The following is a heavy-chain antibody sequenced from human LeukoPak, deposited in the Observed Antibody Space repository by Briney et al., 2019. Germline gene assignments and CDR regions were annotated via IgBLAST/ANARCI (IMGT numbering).Heavy chain of an antibody. V-gene: IGHV4-39*02. Sequence: ASETLSLTCTVSGXSXSSSSYYWGWIRXXXXKGLEWIGSIYYSGSTYYNPSLKSRVTISVDTSKNQFSLKLSSVTAADTAVYYCAREGSSSLQTSFDYWGQGTLVTVSS. J-gene: IGHJ4*02. CDR3: AREGSSSLQTSFDY. D-gene: IGHD6-13*01. CDR1: GXSXSSSSYY. CDR2: IYYSGST.